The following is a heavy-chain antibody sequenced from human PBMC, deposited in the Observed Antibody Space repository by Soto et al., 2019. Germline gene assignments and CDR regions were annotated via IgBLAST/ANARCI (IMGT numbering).Heavy chain of an antibody. Sequence: KPRETLSLTCAVSGDPISSSKWWTWVRQTPGKGLEWIGKIDQNGITNYNPSLESRVTILKDNSKNQLSLKLTSVTAVDSAVYYCARLNRDYYYYGMDVWGQGATVTVSS. CDR3: ARLNRDYYYYGMDV. CDR2: IDQNGIT. CDR1: GDPISSSKW. V-gene: IGHV4-4*02. J-gene: IGHJ6*02.